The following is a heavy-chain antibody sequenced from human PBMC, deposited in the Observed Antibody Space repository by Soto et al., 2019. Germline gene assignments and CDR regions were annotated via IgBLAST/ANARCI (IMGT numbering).Heavy chain of an antibody. Sequence: QVQLVQSGAEVKKPGASVKVSCKASGYIFNNYAISWVRQAPGQGPEWTGWMNVYNGHTKYAQKVQGRLTMTTDTSTSTAYMELRNLRSDDTAVYYWARDLSSGWFDHWGQGTLVTVSS. CDR3: ARDLSSGWFDH. CDR1: GYIFNNYA. CDR2: MNVYNGHT. D-gene: IGHD6-19*01. V-gene: IGHV1-18*01. J-gene: IGHJ5*02.